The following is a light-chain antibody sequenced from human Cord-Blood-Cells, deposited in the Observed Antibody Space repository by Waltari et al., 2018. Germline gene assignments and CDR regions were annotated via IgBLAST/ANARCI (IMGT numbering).Light chain of an antibody. V-gene: IGKV1-5*03. CDR2: KAS. J-gene: IGKJ1*01. CDR3: QQYNSYSWT. Sequence: DIQMTQSPSTLSASVGDRVTITCRASQSISSWLAWYQQKPGKAPKLLTYKASSLESGVPSRFSGSGSGTEFTLTISSLQPDDFATYCCQQYNSYSWTFGQGTKVEIK. CDR1: QSISSW.